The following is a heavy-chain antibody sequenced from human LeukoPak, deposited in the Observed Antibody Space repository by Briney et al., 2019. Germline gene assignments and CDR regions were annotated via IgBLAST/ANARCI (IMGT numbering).Heavy chain of an antibody. D-gene: IGHD2-15*01. V-gene: IGHV1-69*01. CDR2: IIPIFGTA. CDR1: GGTFSSYA. CDR3: ARVVLSDIVVVVAATRSYYHYYGMDV. J-gene: IGHJ6*02. Sequence: SVKVSCKASGGTFSSYAISWVRQAPGQGLEWMGGIIPIFGTANYAQKFQGRVTITADESTSTAYMELSSLRSEDTAVYYCARVVLSDIVVVVAATRSYYHYYGMDVWGQGTTVTVSS.